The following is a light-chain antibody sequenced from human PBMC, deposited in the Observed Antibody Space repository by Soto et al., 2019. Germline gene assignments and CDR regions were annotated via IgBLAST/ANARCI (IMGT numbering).Light chain of an antibody. CDR3: QQYDTSLST. J-gene: IGKJ1*01. V-gene: IGKV3-20*01. CDR2: GAS. Sequence: EIVLTQSPGTLSLSPGEGATLSCRASQSVSTSYLTGYLQKPDQAPRLLIYGASSRGTGIPDRCRGAGSGTDFTLLISRLEPEDFTVYYCQQYDTSLSTFGQVTKVVI. CDR1: QSVSTSY.